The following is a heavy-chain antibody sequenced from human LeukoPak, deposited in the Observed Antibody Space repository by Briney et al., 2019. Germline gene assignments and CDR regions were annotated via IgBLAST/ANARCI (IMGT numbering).Heavy chain of an antibody. CDR2: MNPNSGNT. J-gene: IGHJ4*02. CDR3: ASRDGYGGSNY. D-gene: IGHD5-24*01. V-gene: IGHV1-8*02. CDR1: GYTFTSYY. Sequence: ASVKVSCKASGYTFTSYYMHWVRQATGQGLEWLGWMNPNSGNTGYAQKFQGRVTMTRNTSISTAYMELSSLRSEDTAVYYCASRDGYGGSNYWGQGTLVTVSS.